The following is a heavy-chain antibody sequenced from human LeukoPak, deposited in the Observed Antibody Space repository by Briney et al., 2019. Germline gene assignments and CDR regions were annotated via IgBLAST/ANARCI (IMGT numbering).Heavy chain of an antibody. J-gene: IGHJ1*01. V-gene: IGHV3-23*01. Sequence: GESLRLSCAASGFTFSMYVMSWVRQAPGKGLEWVSVISGSGDTTYYADSVKGRFTISRDNYKNALYLQMNSLRAEDTAVYYCAKVDFYGSGRYGETAEYFEDWGQGTLVTVSS. CDR2: ISGSGDTT. CDR1: GFTFSMYV. D-gene: IGHD3-10*01. CDR3: AKVDFYGSGRYGETAEYFED.